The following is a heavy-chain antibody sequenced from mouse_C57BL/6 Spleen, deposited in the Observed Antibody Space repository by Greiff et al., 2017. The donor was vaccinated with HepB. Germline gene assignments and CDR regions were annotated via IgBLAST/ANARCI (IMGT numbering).Heavy chain of an antibody. D-gene: IGHD1-1*01. J-gene: IGHJ1*03. CDR3: ARTRSTVIGGWYFDV. CDR2: IWTGGGT. CDR1: GFSLTSYA. V-gene: IGHV2-9-1*01. Sequence: QVQLKESGPGLVAPSQSLSISCTVSGFSLTSYAISWVCQPPGKGLEWLGVIWTGGGTNYNSALKSRLSISKDNSKSQVFLKMHSLQTDDTARYYCARTRSTVIGGWYFDVWGTGTTVTVSS.